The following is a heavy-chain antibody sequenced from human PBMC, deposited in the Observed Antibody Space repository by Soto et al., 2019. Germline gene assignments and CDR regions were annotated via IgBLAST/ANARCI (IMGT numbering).Heavy chain of an antibody. V-gene: IGHV1-8*01. CDR3: ARRPHFDWLLSTDYSYYGMDV. CDR2: MNPNSGNT. J-gene: IGHJ6*02. D-gene: IGHD3-9*01. Sequence: ASVKVSCKASGYTFTSYDINWVRQATGQGREWMGWMNPNSGNTGYAQKFQGRGTMTRNTSISTAYMELSSLRSEDTAVHYCARRPHFDWLLSTDYSYYGMDVWGQGTTVTVSS. CDR1: GYTFTSYD.